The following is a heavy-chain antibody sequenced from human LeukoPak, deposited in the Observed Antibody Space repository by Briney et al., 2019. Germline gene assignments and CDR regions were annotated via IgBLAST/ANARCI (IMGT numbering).Heavy chain of an antibody. D-gene: IGHD4-11*01. J-gene: IGHJ5*02. CDR2: IYHTGST. CDR3: ARGGVVTTTPRFDP. CDR1: TGSITSGGYY. V-gene: IGHV4-31*03. Sequence: PSQTLSLTCTVSTGSITSGGYYWSWLRQHPGTGLEWIGHIYHTGSTYYNSSLKSRLTMSVDTSKNEFSLRLNSVTVADTAVYYCARGGVVTTTPRFDPWGQGTLVTVSS.